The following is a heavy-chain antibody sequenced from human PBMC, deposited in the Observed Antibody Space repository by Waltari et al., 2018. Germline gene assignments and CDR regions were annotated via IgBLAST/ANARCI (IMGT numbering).Heavy chain of an antibody. CDR2: IIPIFKTA. Sequence: QVQMLQSGAEVKKPGSSVTLSCKASGGPFKTYALFWVRQAPGQGPEWMGAIIPIFKTAKYSRKVQGRVKITADESSRTVYMELTSLRAEDTAVYYCARGYCSGGSCYSSYYYGMDLWGQGTTVTVS. J-gene: IGHJ6*02. CDR1: GGPFKTYA. V-gene: IGHV1-69*01. D-gene: IGHD2-15*01. CDR3: ARGYCSGGSCYSSYYYGMDL.